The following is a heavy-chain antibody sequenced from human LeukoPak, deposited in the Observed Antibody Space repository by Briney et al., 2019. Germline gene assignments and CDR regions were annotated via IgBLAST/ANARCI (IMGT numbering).Heavy chain of an antibody. J-gene: IGHJ4*02. CDR2: ISGSGGST. D-gene: IGHD3/OR15-3a*01. Sequence: GGSLRLSCAASGFTFSSYAMSWVRQAPGKGLEWVSAISGSGGSTSYADSVKGRFTISRDNSKNTLYLQMNSLKAEDTAVYYCAKDHAFWSGYYFDYWGQGTLVTVSS. V-gene: IGHV3-23*01. CDR3: AKDHAFWSGYYFDY. CDR1: GFTFSSYA.